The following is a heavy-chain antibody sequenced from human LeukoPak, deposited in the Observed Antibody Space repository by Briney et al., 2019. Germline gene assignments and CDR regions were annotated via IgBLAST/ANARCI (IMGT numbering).Heavy chain of an antibody. CDR1: XXXFDDYA. J-gene: IGHJ3*02. CDR3: AKHGSGYYDAFDI. V-gene: IGHV3-9*01. Sequence: LSCXXSXXXFDDYAMHWVRQAPGKGLEWVSVISWNSGSIGYAHSVKCRFTISKHNANNSLYLQMNSLRAEHTALYYCAKHGSGYYDAFDIWGQGTMVTVSS. CDR2: ISWNSGSI. D-gene: IGHD3-22*01.